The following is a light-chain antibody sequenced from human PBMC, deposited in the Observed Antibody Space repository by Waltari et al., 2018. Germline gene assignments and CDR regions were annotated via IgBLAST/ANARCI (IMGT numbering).Light chain of an antibody. J-gene: IGLJ2*01. CDR2: DVS. CDR3: SSYTTTNIVV. V-gene: IGLV2-14*03. Sequence: WYQQHPGKAPQLMIADVSQRPSGVSNRFSVSKSGNTASLTIYGLQVEDEADYFCSSYTTTNIVVFGGGTELTVL.